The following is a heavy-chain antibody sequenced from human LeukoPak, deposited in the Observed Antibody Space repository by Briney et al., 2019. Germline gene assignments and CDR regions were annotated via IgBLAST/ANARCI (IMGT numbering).Heavy chain of an antibody. CDR3: ARAYHTEGILGHYMDV. CDR1: GFTFSTYS. D-gene: IGHD3-3*01. J-gene: IGHJ6*03. CDR2: ISISSSAI. V-gene: IGHV3-48*01. Sequence: GGSLRLSCAASGFTFSTYSMNWVRQAPGKGLEWVSYISISSSAIYSADSVKGRFTISRDNAKNSLYLQMHSLRAEDTAVYYCARAYHTEGILGHYMDVWGKGTTVTVSS.